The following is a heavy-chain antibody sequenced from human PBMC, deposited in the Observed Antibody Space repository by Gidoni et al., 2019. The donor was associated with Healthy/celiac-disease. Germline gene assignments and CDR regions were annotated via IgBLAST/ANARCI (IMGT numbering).Heavy chain of an antibody. J-gene: IGHJ4*02. V-gene: IGHV4-4*02. Sequence: QVQLQGSGPGLLKPSCTLSLTCAVSGVYISSGTWWSSVRQPAGTGLEWLGEIYHSGRANYNPSLKISVTISADTAKNQFSLKRSAVTAAYTAVYYCARDLKDSVMVGGYYFDYWGQGTLVTVSS. CDR3: ARDLKDSVMVGGYYFDY. CDR1: GVYISSGTW. CDR2: IYHSGRA. D-gene: IGHD2-15*01.